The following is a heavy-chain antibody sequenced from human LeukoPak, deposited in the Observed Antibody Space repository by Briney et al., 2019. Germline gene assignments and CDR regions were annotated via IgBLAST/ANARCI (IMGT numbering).Heavy chain of an antibody. CDR3: AKRGAEVGATVAPGDY. V-gene: IGHV3-23*01. J-gene: IGHJ4*02. CDR1: RFTFSSYV. CDR2: ISDSGGST. Sequence: GGSLRLSCAASRFTFSSYVMSWVRQAPGKGLEWVSAISDSGGSTYYADPVKGRFTISRDNSKDTLYLQMNSLRAEDTAVYYCAKRGAEVGATVAPGDYWGQGTLVTVSS. D-gene: IGHD1-26*01.